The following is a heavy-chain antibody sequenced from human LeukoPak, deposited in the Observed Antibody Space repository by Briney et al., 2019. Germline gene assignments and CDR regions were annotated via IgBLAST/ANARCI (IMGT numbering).Heavy chain of an antibody. D-gene: IGHD6-13*01. CDR1: GFTFSSYG. J-gene: IGHJ6*02. CDR2: ISYDGTNK. CDR3: ARGIGSYYYYYGMDV. V-gene: IGHV3-30*03. Sequence: GGSLRLSCAASGFTFSSYGMHWVRQAPGKGLEWVAAISYDGTNKNDADSVKGRFTISGDNSKNTLYLQMNSLRAEDTAVYYCARGIGSYYYYYGMDVWGQGTTVTVSS.